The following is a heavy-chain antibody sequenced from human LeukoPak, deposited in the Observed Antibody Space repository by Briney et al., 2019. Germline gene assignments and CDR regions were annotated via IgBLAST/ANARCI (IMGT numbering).Heavy chain of an antibody. CDR1: GFTFSSYA. J-gene: IGHJ4*02. D-gene: IGHD5-12*01. Sequence: QTGGSLRLSCAASGFTFSSYAMHWVRQAPGKGLEYVSAISSNGGSTYYANSVKGRFTISRDNSKNTLYLQMGSLRAEDMAVYYCAREIGLRLTHWGQGTLVTVSS. CDR3: AREIGLRLTH. V-gene: IGHV3-64*01. CDR2: ISSNGGST.